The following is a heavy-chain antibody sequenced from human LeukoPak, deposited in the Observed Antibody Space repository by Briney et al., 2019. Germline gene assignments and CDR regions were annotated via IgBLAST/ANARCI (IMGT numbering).Heavy chain of an antibody. D-gene: IGHD2-2*01. Sequence: GGSLRLSCAASGFTFRSYSMNWVRQAPGKGLEWVSYISSSSSAIYYADSVKGRFTISRDNAKNSLYLQMNSLRAEDTAVYYCARGRCSSTSCPSDYGMDVWGQGTTVTVSS. CDR1: GFTFRSYS. J-gene: IGHJ6*02. V-gene: IGHV3-48*04. CDR3: ARGRCSSTSCPSDYGMDV. CDR2: ISSSSSAI.